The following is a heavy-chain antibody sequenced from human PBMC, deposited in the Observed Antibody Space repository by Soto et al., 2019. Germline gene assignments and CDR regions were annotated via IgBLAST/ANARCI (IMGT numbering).Heavy chain of an antibody. Sequence: QVQLQESGPGLVKPSETLSLTCAVSGDSISSYYCMWIRQPPGKGLESIGYLYYGRSANYNPTLKSRVTWSVDTSTNQCSLTLTSMTAADTAVYYCALRSMAVVPEYWGQGTLVTVSS. CDR2: LYYGRSA. V-gene: IGHV4-59*01. J-gene: IGHJ4*02. CDR1: GDSISSYY. D-gene: IGHD3-22*01. CDR3: ALRSMAVVPEY.